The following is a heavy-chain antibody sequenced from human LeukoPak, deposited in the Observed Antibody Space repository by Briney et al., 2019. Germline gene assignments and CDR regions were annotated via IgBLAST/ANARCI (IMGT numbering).Heavy chain of an antibody. J-gene: IGHJ4*02. Sequence: GGSLRLSCAASGFTFSSYGMHWVRQAPGKGLEWVAFIRYDGSNKYYADSVKGRFIISRDNSKSTLYLQMNSLRAEDTAVYYCATQRGRYCSGGSCYLLGGSDYWGQGTLVTVSS. V-gene: IGHV3-30*02. CDR1: GFTFSSYG. CDR2: IRYDGSNK. D-gene: IGHD2-15*01. CDR3: ATQRGRYCSGGSCYLLGGSDY.